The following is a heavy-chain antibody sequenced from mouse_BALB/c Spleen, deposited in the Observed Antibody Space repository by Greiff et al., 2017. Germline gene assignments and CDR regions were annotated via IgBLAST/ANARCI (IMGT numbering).Heavy chain of an antibody. Sequence: QVQLQQSGAELARPGASVKLSCKASGYTFTDYYINWVKQRTGQGLEWIGEIYPGSGNTYYNEKFKGKATLTADKSSSTAYMQLSSLTSEDSAVYCCATGYWYAAWFAYWGQGTMVTVSA. CDR1: GYTFTDYY. J-gene: IGHJ3*01. CDR2: IYPGSGNT. D-gene: IGHD2-14*01. CDR3: ATGYWYAAWFAY. V-gene: IGHV1-77*01.